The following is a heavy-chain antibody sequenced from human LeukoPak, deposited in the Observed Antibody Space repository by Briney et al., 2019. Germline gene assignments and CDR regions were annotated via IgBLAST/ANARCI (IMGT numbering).Heavy chain of an antibody. CDR1: GGSFSGYY. V-gene: IGHV4-34*01. CDR3: ARGLDRSSDY. Sequence: SETLSLTCAVYGGSFSGYYWSWIRQPPGKGLEWIGEINHSGSTNYNPSLKSRVTIPVDTSKNQFSLKLSSVTAADTAVYYCARGLDRSSDYWGQGTLVTVSS. CDR2: INHSGST. D-gene: IGHD6-6*01. J-gene: IGHJ4*02.